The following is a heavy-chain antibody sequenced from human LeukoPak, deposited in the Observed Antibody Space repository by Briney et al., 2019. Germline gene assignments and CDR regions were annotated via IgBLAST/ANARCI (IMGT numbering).Heavy chain of an antibody. CDR1: GGSIRSSSYY. CDR2: IYTSGST. CDR3: ARDLRRFSLYGPSFDY. V-gene: IGHV4-39*07. J-gene: IGHJ4*02. Sequence: PSETLSLTCTVSGGSIRSSSYYWGWIRQPPGKGLEWIGRIYTSGSTNYNPSLKSRVTMSVDTSKNQFSLKLSSVTAADTAVYYCARDLRRFSLYGPSFDYWGQGTLVTVSS. D-gene: IGHD3-10*01.